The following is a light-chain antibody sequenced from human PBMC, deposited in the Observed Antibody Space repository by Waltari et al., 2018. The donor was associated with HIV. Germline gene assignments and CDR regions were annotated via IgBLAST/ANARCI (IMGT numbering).Light chain of an antibody. Sequence: QSALTQPPSASGSPGQSVTISCTGKASDVGAYNYVSWYQQHPGKPPRLIIYEVFKRPSGVPEPFSGSKASNTASLTVSGLQAEDEANYYCASYAGRNTLVFGGGTKLTVL. CDR2: EVF. V-gene: IGLV2-8*01. J-gene: IGLJ2*01. CDR1: ASDVGAYNY. CDR3: ASYAGRNTLV.